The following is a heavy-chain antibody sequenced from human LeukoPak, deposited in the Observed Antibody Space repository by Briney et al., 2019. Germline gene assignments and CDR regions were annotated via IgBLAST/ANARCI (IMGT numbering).Heavy chain of an antibody. V-gene: IGHV4-59*01. J-gene: IGHJ1*01. CDR3: ARGGWYPESFQH. Sequence: PSETLSLTCTVSGGSISSYYWNWIRQPPGKGLEWIGYIYYSGSTNYNPSLKSRVTISVDTSKNQFSLKLSSVTAADTAVYYCARGGWYPESFQHWGQGALVAVSS. CDR2: IYYSGST. CDR1: GGSISSYY. D-gene: IGHD6-19*01.